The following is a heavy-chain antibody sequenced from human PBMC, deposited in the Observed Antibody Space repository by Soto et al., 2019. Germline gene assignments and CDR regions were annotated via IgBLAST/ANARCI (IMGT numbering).Heavy chain of an antibody. V-gene: IGHV4-31*03. CDR3: ARLHGYCISSSCHGHYAMDV. D-gene: IGHD2-2*01. CDR2: IYYSGST. CDR1: GGSISSGGYY. J-gene: IGHJ6*02. Sequence: SETLSLTCTVSGGSISSGGYYWSWIRQHPGKGLEWIGYIYYSGSTYYNPSLKNRVTISVDKSKNQFSLKVTSVTAADTAVYYCARLHGYCISSSCHGHYAMDVWGQGTTVT.